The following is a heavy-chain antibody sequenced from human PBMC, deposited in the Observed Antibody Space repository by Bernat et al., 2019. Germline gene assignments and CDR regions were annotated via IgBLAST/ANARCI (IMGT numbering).Heavy chain of an antibody. CDR1: GFTFSSYS. D-gene: IGHD2-15*01. Sequence: EVQLVESGGGLVQPGGSLRLACAASGFTFSSYSMHWVRQAPGKGLVWVSRINSDGSSTSYADSVKRRFTSTRDNAKNSWYLQMNRLRAEDTAVYYCATAPGYCSGGSCYWYGMDVWGQGTTVTVSS. V-gene: IGHV3-74*01. CDR3: ATAPGYCSGGSCYWYGMDV. CDR2: INSDGSST. J-gene: IGHJ6*02.